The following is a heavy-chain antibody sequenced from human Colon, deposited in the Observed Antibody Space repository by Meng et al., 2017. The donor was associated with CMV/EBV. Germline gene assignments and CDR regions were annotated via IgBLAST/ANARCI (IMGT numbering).Heavy chain of an antibody. V-gene: IGHV1-2*02. CDR1: GYTANGYY. J-gene: IGHJ4*02. D-gene: IGHD6-6*01. CDR2: INPNSGDA. CDR3: AREGTYASSSGLGL. Sequence: ASGYTANGYYIHWVRQAPGQGLEWMGWINPNSGDANYARTFLGRVTMTADTSISTVYMELRGLRSGDTAVYYCAREGTYASSSGLGLWGPGALVTVSS.